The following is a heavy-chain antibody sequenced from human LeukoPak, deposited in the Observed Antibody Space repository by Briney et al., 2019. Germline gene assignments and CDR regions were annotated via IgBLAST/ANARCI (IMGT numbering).Heavy chain of an antibody. CDR3: VRLLDVDY. Sequence: GRSLRLSCAASGFTFSSSAMHWVRQAPGKGLDWVAVISYDGSNKYYADSVKGRFTISRDNSKNTLYLQMNSLRAEDTAVYYCVRLLDVDYWGQGTLVTVSS. CDR1: GFTFSSSA. D-gene: IGHD3-3*01. CDR2: ISYDGSNK. J-gene: IGHJ4*02. V-gene: IGHV3-30*04.